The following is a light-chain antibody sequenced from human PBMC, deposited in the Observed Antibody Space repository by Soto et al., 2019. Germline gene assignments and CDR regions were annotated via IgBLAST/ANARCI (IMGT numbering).Light chain of an antibody. CDR2: EVS. J-gene: IGLJ2*01. V-gene: IGLV2-8*01. Sequence: QSALTQPPSASASPGQSVTISCTGTSSDVGGDNYVSWYQQHPGKAPKLMIYEVSKRPSGVPDRFSGSKSGNTASLTVSGLQAEDEADYYCSSYAGSNTVVFGGGTKVTVL. CDR1: SSDVGGDNY. CDR3: SSYAGSNTVV.